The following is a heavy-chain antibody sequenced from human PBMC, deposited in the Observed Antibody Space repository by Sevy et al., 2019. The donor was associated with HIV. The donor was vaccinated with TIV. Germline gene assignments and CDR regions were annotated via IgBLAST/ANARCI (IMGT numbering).Heavy chain of an antibody. Sequence: SENLSLTCTVSGGSISSYYWSWIRQPPGKGLEWIGYIYYSGSTNYNPSLKSRVTISVDTSKNQFSLKLSSVTAADTAVYYCARAYSSSWYRPYYFDYWGQGNLVTVSS. CDR2: IYYSGST. D-gene: IGHD6-13*01. CDR3: ARAYSSSWYRPYYFDY. CDR1: GGSISSYY. J-gene: IGHJ4*02. V-gene: IGHV4-59*01.